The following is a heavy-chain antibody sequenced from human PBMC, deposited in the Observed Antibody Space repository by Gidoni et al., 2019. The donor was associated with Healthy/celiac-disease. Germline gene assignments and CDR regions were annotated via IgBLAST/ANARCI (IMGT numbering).Heavy chain of an antibody. CDR1: DGSISSGSYY. Sequence: QVQLQESGPGLVKPSQTLSLTCTVSDGSISSGSYYWSWIRQPAGKGLEWIGRIYTSGSTNYNPSLKSRVTISVDTSKNQFSLKLSSVTAADTAVYYCARGTMGDYGDYEGPFDIWGQGTMVTVSS. CDR3: ARGTMGDYGDYEGPFDI. J-gene: IGHJ3*02. CDR2: IYTSGST. D-gene: IGHD4-17*01. V-gene: IGHV4-61*02.